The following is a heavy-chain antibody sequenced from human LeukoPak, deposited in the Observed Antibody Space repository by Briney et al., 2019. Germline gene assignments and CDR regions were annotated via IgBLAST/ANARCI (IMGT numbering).Heavy chain of an antibody. CDR3: ARHQHAGREHYYGIDV. V-gene: IGHV6-1*01. J-gene: IGHJ6*02. CDR1: GDSVSSHGAA. CDR2: TYYRSRWLN. D-gene: IGHD1-26*01. Sequence: SQTLSLTCAISGDSVSSHGAAWNWIRQSPSRGLEWLGRTYYRSRWLNDYAVSVKSRITINPDTSKNQFSLRLSSVTATDTAVYYCARHQHAGREHYYGIDVWGQGTTVSVSS.